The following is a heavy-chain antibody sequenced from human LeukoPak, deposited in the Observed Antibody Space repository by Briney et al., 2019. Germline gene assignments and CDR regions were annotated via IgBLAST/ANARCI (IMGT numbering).Heavy chain of an antibody. CDR3: AKDFTYYYDSSGYFLDY. CDR1: GFTFSSYA. J-gene: IGHJ4*02. CDR2: ISGSGGST. V-gene: IGHV3-23*01. D-gene: IGHD3-22*01. Sequence: PGGSLRLSCAASGFTFSSYAMSWVRQAPGKGLEWVSGISGSGGSTYYADSVKGRFTISRDNSKNTLYLQMNSLRAEDTAVYYCAKDFTYYYDSSGYFLDYWGPGTLVTVSS.